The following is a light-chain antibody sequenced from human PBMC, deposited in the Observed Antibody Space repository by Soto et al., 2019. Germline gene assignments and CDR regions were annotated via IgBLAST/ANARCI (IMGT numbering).Light chain of an antibody. J-gene: IGKJ4*01. CDR1: QSISSW. CDR2: DAF. CDR3: QQYNSYSPLT. Sequence: DIQMTQSPSTLSASVGDRVTITCRASQSISSWLAWYQQKPGKAPKLLIYDAFSLESGVPSRFSGSGSGTEFTLTISSLQTDDFATYYCQQYNSYSPLTFGGGTKVEIK. V-gene: IGKV1-5*01.